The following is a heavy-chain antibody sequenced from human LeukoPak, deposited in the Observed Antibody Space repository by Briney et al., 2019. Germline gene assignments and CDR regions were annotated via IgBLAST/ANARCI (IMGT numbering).Heavy chain of an antibody. Sequence: SETLSLTCTVSGGSISSSSYYWGWIRQPPGKGLEWIGSIYYSGSTYYNPSLKSRVTISVDTSKNQFSLKLNSVTAADTAVYYCARCGYYDFWSGYNPATFDYWGQGTLVTVSS. CDR1: GGSISSSSYY. J-gene: IGHJ4*02. D-gene: IGHD3-3*01. CDR2: IYYSGST. V-gene: IGHV4-39*01. CDR3: ARCGYYDFWSGYNPATFDY.